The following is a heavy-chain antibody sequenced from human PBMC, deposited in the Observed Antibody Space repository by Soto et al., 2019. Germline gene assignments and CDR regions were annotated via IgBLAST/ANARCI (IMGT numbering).Heavy chain of an antibody. Sequence: GASVKVSCKASGGTFSSHAISWVRQAPGQGLEWMGGIIPIFGTANYAQKFQGRVTITADESTSTAYMELSSLRSEDTAVYYCAREKGSSWRNYYHYGMDVWGQGTTVTVSS. CDR1: GGTFSSHA. CDR2: IIPIFGTA. J-gene: IGHJ6*02. V-gene: IGHV1-69*13. CDR3: AREKGSSWRNYYHYGMDV. D-gene: IGHD6-13*01.